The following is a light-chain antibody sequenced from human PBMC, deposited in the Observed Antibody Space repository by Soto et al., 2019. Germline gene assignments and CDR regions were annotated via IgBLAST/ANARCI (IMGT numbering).Light chain of an antibody. V-gene: IGLV2-14*01. CDR3: SSYTSGSVL. Sequence: QSVPNQPSSVTGYTGQSIPVSCTGTNRDGGNYNFVSWYQQHPGKAPKVIIYDVSNRPSGVSDRFSASKSGNTASLSISCLQTGDEAVYFCSSYTSGSVLFGGGTKVTVL. J-gene: IGLJ3*02. CDR2: DVS. CDR1: NRDGGNYNF.